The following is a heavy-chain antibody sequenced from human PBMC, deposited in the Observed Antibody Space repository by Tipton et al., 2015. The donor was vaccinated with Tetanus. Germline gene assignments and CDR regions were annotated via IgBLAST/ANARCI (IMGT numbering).Heavy chain of an antibody. D-gene: IGHD3-22*01. CDR3: ARGADYYDSSGYKVGAFDI. J-gene: IGHJ3*02. V-gene: IGHV1-69*01. CDR2: IIPIFGTA. Sequence: QLVQSGAEVKKPGSSVKVSCKASGGTFSSYAISWVRQAPGQGLEWMGGIIPIFGTANYAQKFQGRVTITADESTSTAYMELSSRRSEDTAVYYCARGADYYDSSGYKVGAFDIWGQGTMVTVSS. CDR1: GGTFSSYA.